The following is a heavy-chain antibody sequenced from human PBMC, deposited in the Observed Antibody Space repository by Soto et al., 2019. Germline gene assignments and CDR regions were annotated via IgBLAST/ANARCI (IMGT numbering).Heavy chain of an antibody. Sequence: PSETLSLTCAVSGGSISSGGYSWGWIRQPPGKGLEWIGYMYHSGSTYYNPSLKSRVTISIDRSKNQFSLKLSSVTAADTAVYYCARVELSGSYYGYRGQGTLVTVSS. CDR3: ARVELSGSYYGY. J-gene: IGHJ4*02. CDR1: GGSISSGGYS. CDR2: MYHSGST. D-gene: IGHD1-26*01. V-gene: IGHV4-30-2*01.